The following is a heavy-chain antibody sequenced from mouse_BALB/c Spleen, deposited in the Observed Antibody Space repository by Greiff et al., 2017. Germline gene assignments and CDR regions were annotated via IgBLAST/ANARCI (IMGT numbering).Heavy chain of an antibody. CDR3: ARPGRDAMDY. CDR2: IDPENGNT. CDR1: GFNITDYY. Sequence: EVQLQQSGAELVRPGALVKLSCKASGFNITDYYMHWVKQRPEQGLEWIGWIDPENGNTMYDPKFQGKASITADTSSNTAYLQLSSLTSEDSAVYFCARPGRDAMDYWGQGTSVTVSS. V-gene: IGHV14-1*02. J-gene: IGHJ4*01.